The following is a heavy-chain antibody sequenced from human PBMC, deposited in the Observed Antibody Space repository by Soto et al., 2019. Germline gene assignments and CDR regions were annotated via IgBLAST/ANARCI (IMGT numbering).Heavy chain of an antibody. CDR1: GLTFSSYA. CDR2: ISGSGGST. J-gene: IGHJ4*02. D-gene: IGHD1-26*01. CDR3: AKVSGATYRLGFDY. Sequence: GGSLRLSCAASGLTFSSYAMIWVRQAPGKGLEWVSAISGSGGSTYYADSVKGRFTISRDNSKNTLYLQMNSLRAEDTAVYYCAKVSGATYRLGFDYWGQGTLVTVSS. V-gene: IGHV3-23*01.